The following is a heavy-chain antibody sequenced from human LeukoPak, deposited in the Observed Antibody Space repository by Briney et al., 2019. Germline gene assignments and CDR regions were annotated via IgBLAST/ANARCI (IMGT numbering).Heavy chain of an antibody. J-gene: IGHJ4*02. CDR3: GLSMVRALSPDY. CDR2: INSDGSST. Sequence: GGSLRLSCAASGFTFNRSWMQWVRQAPGKGLVWVSGINSDGSSTNYADSVKGRFTISRDNAKNTLYLQMDSLIDEDTAIYYCGLSMVRALSPDYWGQGTLVTVSS. CDR1: GFTFNRSW. V-gene: IGHV3-74*01. D-gene: IGHD3-10*01.